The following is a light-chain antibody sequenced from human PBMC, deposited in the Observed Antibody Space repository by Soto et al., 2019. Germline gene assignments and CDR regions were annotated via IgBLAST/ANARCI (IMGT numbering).Light chain of an antibody. CDR1: QSVSSH. V-gene: IGKV3D-11*02. CDR3: QQRSNWQIT. Sequence: EIVLTQSPATLSLSPGERATLSCRASQSVSSHLAWYQQKPGQAPRLLIYDASNRATGITARFSGSGPGTGFTLTISSLDTEDFAVYYCQQRSNWQITFGQGTRLEIK. CDR2: DAS. J-gene: IGKJ5*01.